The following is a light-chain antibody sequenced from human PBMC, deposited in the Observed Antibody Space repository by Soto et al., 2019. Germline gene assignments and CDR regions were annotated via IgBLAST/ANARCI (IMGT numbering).Light chain of an antibody. V-gene: IGLV2-14*01. CDR1: SSDVGGYNY. CDR2: EVS. CDR3: SSYTSSSTLV. Sequence: QSVLTQPASVSGSPGQSITISCTGTSSDVGGYNYVSWYQHHPGKAPKLMIYEVSNRPSGVSNRFSASKSGSTASLTISGLQAEDEADYYCSSYTSSSTLVFGTGTKLTVL. J-gene: IGLJ1*01.